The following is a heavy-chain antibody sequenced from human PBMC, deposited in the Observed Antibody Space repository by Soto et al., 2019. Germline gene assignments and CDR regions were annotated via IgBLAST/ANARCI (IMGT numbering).Heavy chain of an antibody. CDR1: GGSFSGYY. CDR3: ARGYSSSWLY. J-gene: IGHJ4*02. Sequence: SETLSLTCAVYGGSFSGYYWSWIRQPPGKGLEWIGEINHSGSTNYNPSLKSRVTISVDTSKNQFSLKLSSVTAADTAVYYCARGYSSSWLYWGQGTLVTVSS. CDR2: INHSGST. D-gene: IGHD6-13*01. V-gene: IGHV4-34*01.